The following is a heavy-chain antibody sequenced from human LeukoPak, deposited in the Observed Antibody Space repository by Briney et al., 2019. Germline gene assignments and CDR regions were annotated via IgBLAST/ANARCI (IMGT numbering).Heavy chain of an antibody. CDR1: GGSFSGYY. Sequence: SETLSLTCAVYGGSFSGYYWSWIRQPPGKGLEWIGEINSGGRTNYSPSLETRLRLSVDTSKNQFSLKLNSVTAADTAVYYCARGKQLPVRGPLDQWGQGALVTVSS. J-gene: IGHJ4*02. CDR2: INSGGRT. D-gene: IGHD2-2*01. CDR3: ARGKQLPVRGPLDQ. V-gene: IGHV4-34*01.